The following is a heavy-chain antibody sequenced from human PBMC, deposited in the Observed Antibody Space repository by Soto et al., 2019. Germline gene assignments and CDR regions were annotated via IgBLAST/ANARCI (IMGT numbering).Heavy chain of an antibody. CDR2: INHSGST. CDR3: ARKGRRSGSYYKNPTRYYYYYMDV. Sequence: SETLSLTCAVYGGSFSGYYWSWIRQPPGKGLEWIGEINHSGSTNYNPTLKSRVTISVDTSKNQFSLKLSSVTAADTAVYYCARKGRRSGSYYKNPTRYYYYYMDVWGKGTTVTVSS. J-gene: IGHJ6*03. V-gene: IGHV4-34*01. D-gene: IGHD3-10*01. CDR1: GGSFSGYY.